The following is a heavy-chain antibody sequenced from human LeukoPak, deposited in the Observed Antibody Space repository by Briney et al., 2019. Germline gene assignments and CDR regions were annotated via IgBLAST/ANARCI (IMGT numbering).Heavy chain of an antibody. D-gene: IGHD3-22*01. Sequence: GASVKVSCKASGGTFSSYAISWVRQAPGQGLEWMGGIIPIFGTANYAQKFQGRVTITADESTSTAYMELSSLRSEDTAVYYCATESPLAGYYYDSSGYPLAFDIWGQGTMVTVSS. CDR2: IIPIFGTA. CDR1: GGTFSSYA. V-gene: IGHV1-69*13. CDR3: ATESPLAGYYYDSSGYPLAFDI. J-gene: IGHJ3*02.